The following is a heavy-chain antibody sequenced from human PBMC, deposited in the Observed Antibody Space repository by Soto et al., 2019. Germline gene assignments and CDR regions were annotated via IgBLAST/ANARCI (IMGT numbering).Heavy chain of an antibody. Sequence: EVQLLESGGGLVQPGGSLRLSCAASGFTFSSYAMSWVRQAPGKGLEWVSAISGSGGSTYYADSVKGRFTISRDNSKNTLYLQMNSMRAEDTAVYYCAKLYSGYDYVDYWGQGTLVTVSS. V-gene: IGHV3-23*01. CDR1: GFTFSSYA. CDR3: AKLYSGYDYVDY. CDR2: ISGSGGST. D-gene: IGHD5-12*01. J-gene: IGHJ4*02.